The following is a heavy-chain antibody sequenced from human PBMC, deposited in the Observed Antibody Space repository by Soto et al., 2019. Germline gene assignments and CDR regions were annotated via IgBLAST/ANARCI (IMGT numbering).Heavy chain of an antibody. CDR3: AREGAGAYYYGMDV. J-gene: IGHJ6*02. CDR2: ISYDGSNK. CDR1: GFTFSSYA. V-gene: IGHV3-30-3*01. D-gene: IGHD1-26*01. Sequence: QVQLVESGGGVVQPGRSLRLSCAASGFTFSSYAMHWVRQAPGKGLEWVAVISYDGSNKYYADSGKGRFTISRDNSKNTLYLQMNSLRAEDTAVYYCAREGAGAYYYGMDVWGQGTTVTVSS.